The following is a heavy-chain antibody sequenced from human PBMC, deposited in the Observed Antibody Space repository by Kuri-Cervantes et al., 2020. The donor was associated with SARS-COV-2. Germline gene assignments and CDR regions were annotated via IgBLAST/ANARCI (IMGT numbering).Heavy chain of an antibody. J-gene: IGHJ4*02. Sequence: ASVKVSCKASGYIFNIYYMHWVRQAPGQGLEWMGIINPSGDSTTYAQKFQGRVTMTRDSSTSTLYMELSSLTSDDTAVYYCARAVTDDSRGYKYYFDYWGQGTLVTVSS. V-gene: IGHV1-46*02. D-gene: IGHD3-22*01. CDR1: GYIFNIYY. CDR2: INPSGDST. CDR3: ARAVTDDSRGYKYYFDY.